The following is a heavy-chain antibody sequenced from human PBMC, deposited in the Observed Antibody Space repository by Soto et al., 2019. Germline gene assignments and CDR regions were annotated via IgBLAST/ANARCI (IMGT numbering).Heavy chain of an antibody. V-gene: IGHV3-11*04. Sequence: QVQLVESGGGLVKPGGSLRLSCAASGFTFSDYYMSWIRQAPGKGLEWVSYISSSGRTIYYADSVKGRFTISRDNAKNSLYLQMNSQRDEDTAVYYWTRHDTWKGYWFDPWGQGTMVTVS. CDR1: GFTFSDYY. D-gene: IGHD1-1*01. CDR2: ISSSGRTI. CDR3: TRHDTWKGYWFDP. J-gene: IGHJ5*02.